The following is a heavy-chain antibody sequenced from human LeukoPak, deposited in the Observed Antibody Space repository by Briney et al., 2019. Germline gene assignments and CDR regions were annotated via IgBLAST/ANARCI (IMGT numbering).Heavy chain of an antibody. CDR2: THYSGST. CDR1: GSSVSSDGYF. D-gene: IGHD1-26*01. V-gene: IGHV4-61*08. Sequence: PSETLSLTCTVSGSSVSSDGYFWTWIRQPPGKGLEWIGYTHYSGSTNYNPSLRGRVTISVDTSRKQFSLNLNSVTAADTAVYYCAGGLSGSYWYYFDYWGQGTLVTVSS. CDR3: AGGLSGSYWYYFDY. J-gene: IGHJ4*02.